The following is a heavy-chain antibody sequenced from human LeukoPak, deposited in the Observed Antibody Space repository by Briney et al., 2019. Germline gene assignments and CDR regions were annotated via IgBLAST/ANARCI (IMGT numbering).Heavy chain of an antibody. CDR1: GFTFGDYA. CDR3: TRGGMRAFDI. D-gene: IGHD3-16*01. Sequence: GGSLRLSCTASGFTFGDYAMSWVRQAPGKGLEWVGFIRSKAYGGTTEYAASVKGRFTISSDDSKSIAYLQMNSLKTEDAAVYYCTRGGMRAFDIWGQGTMVTVSS. CDR2: IRSKAYGGTT. V-gene: IGHV3-49*04. J-gene: IGHJ3*02.